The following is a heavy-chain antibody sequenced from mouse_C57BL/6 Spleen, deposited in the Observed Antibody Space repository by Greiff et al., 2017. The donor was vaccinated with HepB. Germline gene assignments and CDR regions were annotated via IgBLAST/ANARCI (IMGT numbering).Heavy chain of an antibody. Sequence: VQLQQPGAELVRPGTSVKLSCKASGYTFTSYWMHWVKQRPGQGLEWIGVIDPSDSYTNYNQKFKGKATLTVDTSSSTAYMQLSSLTSEDSAVYYCARRPAYYSNNEAMDYWGQGTSVTVSS. D-gene: IGHD2-5*01. V-gene: IGHV1-59*01. CDR3: ARRPAYYSNNEAMDY. CDR2: IDPSDSYT. J-gene: IGHJ4*01. CDR1: GYTFTSYW.